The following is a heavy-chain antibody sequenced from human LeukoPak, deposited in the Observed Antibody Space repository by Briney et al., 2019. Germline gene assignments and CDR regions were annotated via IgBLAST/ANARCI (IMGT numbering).Heavy chain of an antibody. CDR2: IWYDGRNE. Sequence: GGSLRLSCVASGFTFNKYGVHWVRQAPGKGLEWVAVIWYDGRNEYYADSVKGRLAISRDNDKNTVNLQMNSLRAEDTAVYYCARDGSGLAVRGWFDFWGQGTLVTISS. D-gene: IGHD3-10*01. CDR3: ARDGSGLAVRGWFDF. V-gene: IGHV3-33*01. CDR1: GFTFNKYG. J-gene: IGHJ5*01.